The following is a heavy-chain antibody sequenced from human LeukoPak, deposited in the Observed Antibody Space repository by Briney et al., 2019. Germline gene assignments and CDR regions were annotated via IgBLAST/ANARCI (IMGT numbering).Heavy chain of an antibody. D-gene: IGHD6-6*01. CDR3: AKWKYSNSGIDDY. J-gene: IGHJ4*02. Sequence: GGSLRLSCAASGFTVSSNYMSWVRQAPGKGLEWVSVISGSGDNTYYADSVKGRFTISRDNSKNMLYLQMNSLRAEDTAVYYCAKWKYSNSGIDDYWGQGTLVTVSS. V-gene: IGHV3-23*01. CDR1: GFTVSSNY. CDR2: ISGSGDNT.